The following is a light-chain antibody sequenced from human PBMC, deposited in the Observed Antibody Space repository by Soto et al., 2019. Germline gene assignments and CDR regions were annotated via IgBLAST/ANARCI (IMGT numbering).Light chain of an antibody. CDR2: AAS. CDR1: QSISSY. CDR3: QQSYSTPRT. Sequence: DIQMTQSPSSLSASVGDRVTITCRASQSISSYLNWYQQTPGKAPKLLIYAASSLQSGVPSRFSGSGYGTDFTLTFSSLQPEDFATYYCQQSYSTPRTFGQGTKVEIK. J-gene: IGKJ1*01. V-gene: IGKV1-39*01.